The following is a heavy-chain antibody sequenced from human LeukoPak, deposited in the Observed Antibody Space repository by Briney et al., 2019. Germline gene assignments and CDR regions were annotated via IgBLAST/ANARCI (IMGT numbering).Heavy chain of an antibody. J-gene: IGHJ6*02. CDR2: INTNTGNP. V-gene: IGHV7-4-1*02. CDR3: ARPRYSSSWYEGKIWGMDV. Sequence: ASVKVSCKASGYTFTSYAMNWVRQAPGQGLEWMGWINTNTGNPTYAQGFTGRFVFSLDTSVSTAYLQISSLKAEDTAVYYCARPRYSSSWYEGKIWGMDVWGQGTTVTVSS. D-gene: IGHD6-13*01. CDR1: GYTFTSYA.